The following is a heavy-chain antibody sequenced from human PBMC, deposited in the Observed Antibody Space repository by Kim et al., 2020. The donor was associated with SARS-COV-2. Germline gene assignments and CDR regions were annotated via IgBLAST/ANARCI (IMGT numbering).Heavy chain of an antibody. D-gene: IGHD1-26*01. CDR2: GRGA. CDR3: VREWGAVDY. Sequence: GRGARYANSVKGRFTNARDNAKNTLYLQMNSLRADDTAVYFCVREWGAVDYWGQGALVSVSS. J-gene: IGHJ4*02. V-gene: IGHV3-74*01.